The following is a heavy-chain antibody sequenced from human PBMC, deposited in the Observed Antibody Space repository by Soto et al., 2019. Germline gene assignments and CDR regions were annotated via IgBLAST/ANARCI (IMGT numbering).Heavy chain of an antibody. Sequence: SDTLSLTCAVYGGSFSGYYWSWIRQPPGKGLEWIREINNSGSTNSNTSLKSRVTISVDTSKNQFSLKLSSVTAADTAVYYCARGSGYSYAYRKFDXWGQGTLVTVSX. CDR1: GGSFSGYY. D-gene: IGHD5-18*01. V-gene: IGHV4-34*01. CDR2: INNSGST. J-gene: IGHJ4*02. CDR3: ARGSGYSYAYRKFDX.